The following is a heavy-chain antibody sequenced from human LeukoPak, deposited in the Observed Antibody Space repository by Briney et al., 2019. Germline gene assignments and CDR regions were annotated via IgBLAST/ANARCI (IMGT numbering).Heavy chain of an antibody. CDR1: GFTFSSYD. V-gene: IGHV3-30*02. CDR3: AKDLPPNDF. CDR2: IRYDGSNK. J-gene: IGHJ4*02. Sequence: PGGSLRLSCAASGFTFSSYDMHWVRQAPGKGLEWVAFIRYDGSNKYYADSGKGRFTISRDNSKNTLYLQMSSLRADDTAVYYCAKDLPPNDFWGQGTLVTVSS.